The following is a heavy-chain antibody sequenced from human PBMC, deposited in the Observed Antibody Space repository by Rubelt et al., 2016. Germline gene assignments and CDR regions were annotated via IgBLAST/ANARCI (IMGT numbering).Heavy chain of an antibody. D-gene: IGHD6-13*01. J-gene: IGHJ6*03. CDR3: ARDEAAAGYYYYYYMDV. Sequence: EWVAVIWYDGSNKYYADSVKGRFTISRDNAKNSLYLQMNSLRAEDTAVYYCARDEAAAGYYYYYYMDVWGKGTTVTVSS. CDR2: IWYDGSNK. V-gene: IGHV3-33*01.